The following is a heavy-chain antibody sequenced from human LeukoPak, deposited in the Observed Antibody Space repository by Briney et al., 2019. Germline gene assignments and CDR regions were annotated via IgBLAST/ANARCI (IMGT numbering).Heavy chain of an antibody. D-gene: IGHD3-10*01. J-gene: IGHJ4*02. CDR3: ARAGQEWFGELGFDQ. V-gene: IGHV3-7*01. CDR1: RFTFSSAW. Sequence: GGSLRLSCAASRFTFSSAWMNWVRQAPGKGLEWVANIKQDGSEKNYVESVKGRFTISRDNAKNSLYLQTNSLRAEDTAVYYCARAGQEWFGELGFDQWGQGTLVTVSS. CDR2: IKQDGSEK.